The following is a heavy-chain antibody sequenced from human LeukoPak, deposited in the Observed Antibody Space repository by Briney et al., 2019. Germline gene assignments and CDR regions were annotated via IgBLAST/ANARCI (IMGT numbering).Heavy chain of an antibody. CDR2: INHSGST. CDR3: ASVPFRDGHLPNYFDY. J-gene: IGHJ4*02. V-gene: IGHV4-34*01. D-gene: IGHD2-8*01. CDR1: GGSFSDYY. Sequence: PSETLSLTCAVYGGSFSDYYWSWIRQPPGKGLEWIGEINHSGSTNYNPSLKSRVTISVDTPKKQFSLKLRSVTAADTAVYYCASVPFRDGHLPNYFDYWGQGNLVTVSS.